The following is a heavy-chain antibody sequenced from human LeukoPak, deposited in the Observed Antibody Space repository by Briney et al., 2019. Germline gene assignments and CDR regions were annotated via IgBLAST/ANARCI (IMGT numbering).Heavy chain of an antibody. V-gene: IGHV3-23*01. J-gene: IGHJ4*02. Sequence: GGSLRLSCAASGFTFSSYAMSWVRQAPGKGLEWVSAISGSGGSTYYADSVKGRFTISRDNSKNTLYLQMNSLRAEDTAVYHCAKTYYYDSSGYSGNFDYWGQGTLVTVSS. CDR3: AKTYYYDSSGYSGNFDY. CDR1: GFTFSSYA. CDR2: ISGSGGST. D-gene: IGHD3-22*01.